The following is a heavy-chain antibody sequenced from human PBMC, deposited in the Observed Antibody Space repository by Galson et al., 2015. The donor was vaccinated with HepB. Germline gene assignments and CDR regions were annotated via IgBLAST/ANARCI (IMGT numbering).Heavy chain of an antibody. Sequence: SVKVSCKASGYTFTSYGISWVRQAPGQGLEWMGWISAYNSNTNYAQKLQGRVTMTTDTSTSTAYMELRSLRSDDTAVYYCARTSSGWYPGYFDYWGQGTLVTVSS. V-gene: IGHV1-18*01. CDR3: ARTSSGWYPGYFDY. D-gene: IGHD6-19*01. CDR2: ISAYNSNT. J-gene: IGHJ4*02. CDR1: GYTFTSYG.